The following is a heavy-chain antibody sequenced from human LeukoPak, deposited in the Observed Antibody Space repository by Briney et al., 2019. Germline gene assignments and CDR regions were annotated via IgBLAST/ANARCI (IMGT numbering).Heavy chain of an antibody. CDR2: ISSSSSYI. CDR1: GFTLSSYS. D-gene: IGHD5-18*01. Sequence: GGSLRLSCAASGFTLSSYSMNWVRQAPGKGLEWVSSISSSSSYIYYADSVKGRFTISRDNAKNSLYLQMNSLRAEDTAVYYCARSGYSYGCGDYWGQGTLVTVSS. CDR3: ARSGYSYGCGDY. J-gene: IGHJ4*02. V-gene: IGHV3-21*01.